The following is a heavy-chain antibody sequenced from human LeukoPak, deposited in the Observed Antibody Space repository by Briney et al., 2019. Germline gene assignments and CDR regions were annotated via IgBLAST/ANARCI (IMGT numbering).Heavy chain of an antibody. CDR3: ARGRGGPPFDF. V-gene: IGHV3-64*01. CDR1: GFSFRGYG. CDR2: ISADGGTT. J-gene: IGHJ4*02. D-gene: IGHD3-10*01. Sequence: AGGSLRLSCAASGFSFRGYGMHWVRQAPGRGLEYVSAISADGGTTDYLNSVKGRFTISRDNSKNTLYLQMGRLRSDDTAIYYCARGRGGPPFDFWGQGTVVTVAS.